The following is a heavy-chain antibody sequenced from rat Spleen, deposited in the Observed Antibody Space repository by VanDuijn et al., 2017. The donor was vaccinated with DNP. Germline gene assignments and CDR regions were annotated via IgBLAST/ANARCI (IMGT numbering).Heavy chain of an antibody. CDR3: ATRGTTGTSDY. Sequence: EVQLVESGGGLVQPGRSMKLSCAASGFTFSSFPMAWVRQAPTKGLEWVATISTSGGSTYYRDSVKGRFTVSRDIGKSTLYLQMDSLRDEDTASYYCATRGTTGTSDYWGQGVMVTVSS. CDR2: ISTSGGST. V-gene: IGHV5-46*01. D-gene: IGHD1-11*01. CDR1: GFTFSSFP. J-gene: IGHJ2*01.